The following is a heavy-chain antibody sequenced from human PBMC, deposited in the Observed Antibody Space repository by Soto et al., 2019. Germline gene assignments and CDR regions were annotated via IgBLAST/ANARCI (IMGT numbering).Heavy chain of an antibody. V-gene: IGHV4-59*01. CDR2: IYYSGST. D-gene: IGHD2-2*01. CDR1: GGSISSYY. Sequence: TLXLTCPVSGGSISSYYWSWIRQPPGKGLEWIGYIYYSGSTNYNPSLKSRVTISVDTSKNQFSLKLSSVTAADTAVYYCATGRDQGYYYYGMDVWGQGTTVTVSS. CDR3: ATGRDQGYYYYGMDV. J-gene: IGHJ6*02.